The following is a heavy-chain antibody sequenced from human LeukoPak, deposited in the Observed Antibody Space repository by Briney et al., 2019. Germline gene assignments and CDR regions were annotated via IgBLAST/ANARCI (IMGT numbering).Heavy chain of an antibody. CDR2: IYYSGST. CDR3: AREQRMVRGVITLDY. CDR1: GGSISSGGYY. J-gene: IGHJ4*02. D-gene: IGHD3-10*01. V-gene: IGHV4-31*03. Sequence: SRTLSLTCTVSGGSISSGGYYWSWIRQHPGKGLEWIGYIYYSGSTYYNPSLKSRVTISVDTSKNQFSLKLSSVTAADTAVYYCAREQRMVRGVITLDYRGQGTLVTVSS.